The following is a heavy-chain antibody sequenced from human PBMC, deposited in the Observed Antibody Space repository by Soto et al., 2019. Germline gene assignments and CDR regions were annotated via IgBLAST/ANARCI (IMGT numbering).Heavy chain of an antibody. CDR2: IYYSGST. CDR3: ARAVRSSSWTPYYYYYMDV. J-gene: IGHJ6*03. D-gene: IGHD6-13*01. CDR1: GGSISSYY. V-gene: IGHV4-59*01. Sequence: SETLSLTCTVSGGSISSYYWSWIRQPPGKGLEWIGYIYYSGSTNYNPSLKSRVTISVDTSKNQFSLKLSSVTAADTAVYYCARAVRSSSWTPYYYYYMDVWGKGTTVTVS.